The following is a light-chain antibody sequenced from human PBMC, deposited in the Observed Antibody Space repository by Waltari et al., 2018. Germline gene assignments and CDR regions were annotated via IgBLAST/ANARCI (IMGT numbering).Light chain of an antibody. V-gene: IGKV3-20*01. Sequence: EIVLTQSPGTLSLSPGARATLSCRASQSVSRALAWYQQNPGQAPRLLIYGASNRATGIPDRFSGSGSGTDFSLIIGRLEPEDFAVYYCQHYVSLPVTFGQGTKVEIK. CDR1: QSVSRA. J-gene: IGKJ1*01. CDR2: GAS. CDR3: QHYVSLPVT.